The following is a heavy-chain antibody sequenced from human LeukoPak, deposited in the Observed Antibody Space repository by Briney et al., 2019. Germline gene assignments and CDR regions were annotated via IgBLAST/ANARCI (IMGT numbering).Heavy chain of an antibody. Sequence: PGGSLRLSCSASGFIFTYSAMHWVRQAPGRGLEYVSVISSNGGNTYYADSVKDRFTISRDNSKNTLYLQMSSLRTEDTAVYYCVKGGVYTSSSSFDYWGQGSLVTVSS. D-gene: IGHD6-6*01. CDR3: VKGGVYTSSSSFDY. CDR1: GFIFTYSA. J-gene: IGHJ4*02. CDR2: ISSNGGNT. V-gene: IGHV3-64D*06.